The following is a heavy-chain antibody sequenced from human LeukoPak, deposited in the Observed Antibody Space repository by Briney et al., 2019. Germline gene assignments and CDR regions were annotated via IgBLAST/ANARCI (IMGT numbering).Heavy chain of an antibody. CDR1: GGSISRNNYY. CDR2: IYYSGRT. Sequence: PSETLSLTCIVSGGSISRNNYYWSWIRQHPGKGLEWIGYIYYSGRTYYNPSLKSRVTISVDTSKNQFSLKLSSVTAADTAVYYCARDSRLAAAGTFDPWGQGTLVTVSS. D-gene: IGHD6-13*01. V-gene: IGHV4-31*03. CDR3: ARDSRLAAAGTFDP. J-gene: IGHJ5*02.